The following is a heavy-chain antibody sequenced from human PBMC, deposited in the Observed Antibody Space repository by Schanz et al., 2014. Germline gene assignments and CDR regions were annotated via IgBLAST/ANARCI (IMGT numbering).Heavy chain of an antibody. CDR1: GYTFTSYY. D-gene: IGHD6-13*01. CDR2: INPSVGST. CDR3: ARDGEAAAVCDY. V-gene: IGHV1-46*03. Sequence: QVQLVQSGAEVKKPGASVKVSCEASGYTFTSYYIHWFRQAPGQGLEWMGLINPSVGSTSYAQKFQGKVTMTRDTSTSTVYMELSSLRSEDTAVYFCARDGEAAAVCDYWGQGTLVTVSS. J-gene: IGHJ4*02.